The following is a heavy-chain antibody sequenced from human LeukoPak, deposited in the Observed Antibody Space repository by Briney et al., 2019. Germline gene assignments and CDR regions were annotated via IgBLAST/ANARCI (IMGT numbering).Heavy chain of an antibody. D-gene: IGHD3-10*01. CDR2: ISSSSSYI. Sequence: EWVSSISSSSSYISYADSVKGRFTISRDNAKNSLYLQMNSLRAEDTAVYYCARAPTSLFDYWGQGTLVTVSS. J-gene: IGHJ4*02. CDR3: ARAPTSLFDY. V-gene: IGHV3-21*01.